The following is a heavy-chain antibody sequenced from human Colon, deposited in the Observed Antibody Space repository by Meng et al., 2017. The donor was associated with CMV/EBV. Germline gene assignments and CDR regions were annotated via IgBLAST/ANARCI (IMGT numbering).Heavy chain of an antibody. J-gene: IGHJ4*02. CDR3: ARVEGSVTSPLDY. CDR2: ISSRKSHI. D-gene: IGHD4-17*01. V-gene: IGHV3-21*01. Sequence: GGSLRLSCAASGFTFSSYSMNWVRQAPGKGLEWVSSISSRKSHIYYADSVKGRFTISRDDAQNSLSLQMNSLRAEASAVYYCARVEGSVTSPLDYWGQGTLVTVSS. CDR1: GFTFSSYS.